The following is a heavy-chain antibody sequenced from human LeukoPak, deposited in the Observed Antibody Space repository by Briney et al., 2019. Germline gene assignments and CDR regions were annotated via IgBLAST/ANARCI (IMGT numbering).Heavy chain of an antibody. CDR3: ARDRHYYDSSGYYYGYFDH. CDR1: GFTFSNYA. D-gene: IGHD3-22*01. J-gene: IGHJ4*02. V-gene: IGHV3-66*01. CDR2: IYSGGST. Sequence: PGGSQRLSCAASGFTFSNYAMSWVRQAPGKGLEWVSVIYSGGSTYYADSVKGRFTISRDNSKNTVYLQMNSLRADDTAIYYCARDRHYYDSSGYYYGYFDHWGQGSLVAVSS.